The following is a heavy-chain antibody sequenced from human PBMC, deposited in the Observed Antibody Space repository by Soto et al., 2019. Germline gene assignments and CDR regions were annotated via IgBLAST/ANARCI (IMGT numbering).Heavy chain of an antibody. Sequence: QVQLVQSGAEVKKPGASVRVSCTTSGYSLTGYYLHWVRQAPGQGLEWMGRINPKSGDTDYAQKFQGWVTMTTDTSIHTAYMDLTRLTSNDTAIYYCARGGTIRQTTFGLVIVGRFDPWGQGTLVTVSS. CDR1: GYSLTGYY. J-gene: IGHJ5*02. CDR2: INPKSGDT. D-gene: IGHD3-3*01. V-gene: IGHV1-2*04. CDR3: ARGGTIRQTTFGLVIVGRFDP.